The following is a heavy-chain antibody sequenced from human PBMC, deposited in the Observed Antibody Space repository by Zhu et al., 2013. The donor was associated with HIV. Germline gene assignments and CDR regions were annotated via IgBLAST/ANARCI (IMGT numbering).Heavy chain of an antibody. CDR1: GLLVDYNY. D-gene: IGHD4-17*01. Sequence: EVQLVESGGGSVQPGGSLRLSCAASGLLVDYNYINWVRQAPGKGLEWVSVIYSGGSTSYADSVKGRFTISRDSSKNTVYLQMNSLRAEDTAVYYCARGGRTDYYGMDVWGQGTTVTVSS. CDR2: IYSGGST. J-gene: IGHJ6*02. V-gene: IGHV3-53*01. CDR3: ARGGRTDYYGMDV.